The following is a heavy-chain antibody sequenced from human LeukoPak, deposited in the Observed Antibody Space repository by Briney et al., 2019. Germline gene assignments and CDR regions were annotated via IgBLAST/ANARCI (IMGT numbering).Heavy chain of an antibody. J-gene: IGHJ5*02. CDR3: ARDTGGGNWFDP. Sequence: GRSLRLSCAASGFTVSSNYMSWVRQAPGKGLEWVSVIYSGGSTYYADSVKGRFTISRDNSKNTLYLQMNSLRAEDTAVYYCARDTGGGNWFDPWGQGTLVTVSS. V-gene: IGHV3-66*01. CDR2: IYSGGST. CDR1: GFTVSSNY. D-gene: IGHD3-16*01.